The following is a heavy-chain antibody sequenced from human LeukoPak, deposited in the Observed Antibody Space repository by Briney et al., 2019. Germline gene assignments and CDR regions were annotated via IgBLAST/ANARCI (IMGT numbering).Heavy chain of an antibody. CDR3: ARDKHLGFSSGTKYYPYYFDS. D-gene: IGHD2-2*03. CDR2: ISNSGST. J-gene: IGHJ4*02. V-gene: IGHV4-59*13. Sequence: PSETLSLLCTVSGGSLTASYWTCVREPPDKGLVYFGYISNSGSTNYNPSLKSRVTISVDTAKNHLSVNLTSVTDADTAVYYCARDKHLGFSSGTKYYPYYFDSGGQGFQVTLSS. CDR1: GGSLTASY.